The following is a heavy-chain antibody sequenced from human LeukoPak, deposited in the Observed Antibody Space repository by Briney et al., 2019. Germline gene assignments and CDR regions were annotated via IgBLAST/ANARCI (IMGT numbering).Heavy chain of an antibody. Sequence: ASQTLSLTCTVSGASISSGRYYWSWIRQPAGKGLEWIGRIYISGTTNYSPSLKSRVTISIDTSKNQFSLKLSSVTAADTAVYYCARGRHYYGSGSYYPPDYWGQGTLVTVSS. J-gene: IGHJ4*02. V-gene: IGHV4-61*02. CDR1: GASISSGRYY. D-gene: IGHD3-10*01. CDR3: ARGRHYYGSGSYYPPDY. CDR2: IYISGTT.